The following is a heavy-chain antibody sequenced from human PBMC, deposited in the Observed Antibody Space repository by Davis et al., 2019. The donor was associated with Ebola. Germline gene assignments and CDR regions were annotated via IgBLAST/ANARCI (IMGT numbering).Heavy chain of an antibody. J-gene: IGHJ4*02. Sequence: GESLKISCAASGFTFSSYGMHWVRQAPGKGLEWVSYISSSGSTIYYADSVKGRFTISRDNAKNSLYLQMNSLRAEDTAVYYCARDLSRYYDILTGPPNYWGQGTLVTVSS. CDR2: ISSSGSTI. CDR1: GFTFSSYG. V-gene: IGHV3-48*04. CDR3: ARDLSRYYDILTGPPNY. D-gene: IGHD3-9*01.